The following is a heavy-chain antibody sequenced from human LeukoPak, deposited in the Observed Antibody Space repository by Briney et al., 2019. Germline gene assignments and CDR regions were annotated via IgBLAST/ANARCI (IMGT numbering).Heavy chain of an antibody. CDR3: ARGALYDFWSGYYSNWFDP. Sequence: ASVKVSCKASGYTFTSYYMHWVRQAPGQGLEWMGIINPSGGSTSYAQKFQGRVTMTRDTSTSTVYMELSSLRPEDTAVYYCARGALYDFWSGYYSNWFDPWGQGTLVTVSS. CDR1: GYTFTSYY. V-gene: IGHV1-46*01. D-gene: IGHD3-3*01. CDR2: INPSGGST. J-gene: IGHJ5*02.